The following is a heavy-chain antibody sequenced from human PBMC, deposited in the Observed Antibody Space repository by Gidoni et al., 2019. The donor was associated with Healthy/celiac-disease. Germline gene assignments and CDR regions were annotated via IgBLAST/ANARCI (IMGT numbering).Heavy chain of an antibody. D-gene: IGHD3-22*01. Sequence: QVKLVQSGAEVKKPGGYVKVSCKVPGYTLTDFSLPWVRKAHGKGLEWLGGFDPEDGETIYAQKFQGRVTLTEDTSTDTAYMELSSLRSEDTAVYYCATGSYYDSSGYYYVGAFDIWGQGTMVTVSS. CDR2: FDPEDGET. CDR3: ATGSYYDSSGYYYVGAFDI. J-gene: IGHJ3*02. V-gene: IGHV1-24*01. CDR1: GYTLTDFS.